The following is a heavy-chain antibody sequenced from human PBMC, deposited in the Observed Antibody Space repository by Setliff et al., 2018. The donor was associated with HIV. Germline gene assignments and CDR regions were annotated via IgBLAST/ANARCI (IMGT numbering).Heavy chain of an antibody. CDR3: ARDKGDSSGLTYFYMDV. V-gene: IGHV4-4*07. CDR1: GGSISSYY. D-gene: IGHD3-22*01. J-gene: IGHJ6*03. Sequence: ASETLSLTCTVSGGSISSYYWSWIRQPAGKGLEWIGRIYTSGSTNYNPSLKSRVTMSVDTSKNQFSLKLSSVTAADTAVYYCARDKGDSSGLTYFYMDVWGKGTTVTVSS. CDR2: IYTSGST.